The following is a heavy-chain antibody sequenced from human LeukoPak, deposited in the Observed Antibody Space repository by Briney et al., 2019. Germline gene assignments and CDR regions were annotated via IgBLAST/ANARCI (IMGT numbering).Heavy chain of an antibody. CDR3: AREDSGSYFD. J-gene: IGHJ4*02. CDR2: MNPNSGNT. Sequence: GASVKVSCKASGYTFTSYDINWVRQATGQGLEWMGWMNPNSGNTGYAQKLQGRVTMTTDTSTSTAYMELRSLRSDDTAVYYCAREDSGSYFDWGQGTLVTVSS. D-gene: IGHD3-10*01. CDR1: GYTFTSYD. V-gene: IGHV1-8*01.